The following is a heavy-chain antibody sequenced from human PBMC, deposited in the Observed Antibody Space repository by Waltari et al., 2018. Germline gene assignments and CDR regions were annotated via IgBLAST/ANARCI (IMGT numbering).Heavy chain of an antibody. V-gene: IGHV4-39*01. Sequence: GGMPQTAGQGMEWVRIKSYGGATNSSPSLSSLCTIASDTSKNQLSLKLASVTPADTAVYFCATYLGASLGTAAFDVWGQGTMVTVSS. D-gene: IGHD1-1*01. CDR3: ATYLGASLGTAAFDV. J-gene: IGHJ3*01. CDR2: KSYGGAT.